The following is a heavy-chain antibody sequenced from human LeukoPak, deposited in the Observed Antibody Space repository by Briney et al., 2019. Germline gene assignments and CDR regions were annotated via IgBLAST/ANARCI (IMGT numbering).Heavy chain of an antibody. CDR1: GGTFISYA. CDR2: IIPIFGTA. CDR3: ARRYCSSTSCYTHWFDP. J-gene: IGHJ5*02. D-gene: IGHD2-2*02. V-gene: IGHV1-69*13. Sequence: ASVKVSCKASGGTFISYAISWVRQAPGQGLEWMGGIIPIFGTANYAQKFQSRVTITADESTSTAYMELSSLRSEDTAVYYCARRYCSSTSCYTHWFDPWGQGTLVTVSS.